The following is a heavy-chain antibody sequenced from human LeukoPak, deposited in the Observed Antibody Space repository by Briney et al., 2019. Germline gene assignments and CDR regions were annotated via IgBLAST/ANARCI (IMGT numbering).Heavy chain of an antibody. V-gene: IGHV1-18*01. CDR3: ARGAGVSLSPFDY. CDR1: GYTFTTYG. D-gene: IGHD3-10*01. Sequence: GASVKVSCKTTGYTFTTYGISWVRKAPGQGLEWMGWMSAYNGNTNYAQKLQARITMTTDTSTSTAYMDLRSLRSDDTAVYYCARGAGVSLSPFDYWGQGTLVTVSS. CDR2: MSAYNGNT. J-gene: IGHJ4*02.